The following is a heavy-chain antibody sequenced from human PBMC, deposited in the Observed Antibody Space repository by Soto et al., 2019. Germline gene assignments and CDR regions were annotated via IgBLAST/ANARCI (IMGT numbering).Heavy chain of an antibody. J-gene: IGHJ5*02. CDR1: GGSVSSVNYY. CDR2: IYYSGST. V-gene: IGHV4-61*01. Sequence: SETLSLTCTVSGGSVSSVNYYWSWIRQPPGKGLEWIGSIYYSGSTNYNPSLESRVTISVETSKNQFSLQLSSVTAEDTAVYYCARDFAPWAASTSNSFDPWGQGPLVTVSS. CDR3: ARDFAPWAASTSNSFDP. D-gene: IGHD6-13*01.